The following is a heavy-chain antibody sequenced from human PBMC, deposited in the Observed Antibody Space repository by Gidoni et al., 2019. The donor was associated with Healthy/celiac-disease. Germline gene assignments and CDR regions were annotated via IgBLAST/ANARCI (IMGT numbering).Heavy chain of an antibody. V-gene: IGHV4-39*01. CDR1: GGSISSSSYY. J-gene: IGHJ1*01. D-gene: IGHD6-13*01. Sequence: QLQLQESGPGLVKPSETLSLTCTVSGGSISSSSYYWGWIRQPPGKGLEWIGSIYYSGSTYYNPSLKSRVTISVDTSKNQFSLKLSSVTAADTAVYYCARLQEQLVLGHWGQGTLVTVSS. CDR2: IYYSGST. CDR3: ARLQEQLVLGH.